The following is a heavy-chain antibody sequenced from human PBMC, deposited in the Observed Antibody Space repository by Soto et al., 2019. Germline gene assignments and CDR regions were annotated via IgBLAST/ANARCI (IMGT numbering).Heavy chain of an antibody. V-gene: IGHV1-18*01. Sequence: AASLKVSCKASGYTFTTYDISWVRQAPGQGLEWMGWISPYNGNTNYAQKFQDRVTMTTDKSTSTAYMEVRSLRSDDTAVYYCARILTTDWYFDLWGRGTLVTVS. CDR1: GYTFTTYD. J-gene: IGHJ2*01. CDR3: ARILTTDWYFDL. CDR2: ISPYNGNT. D-gene: IGHD4-17*01.